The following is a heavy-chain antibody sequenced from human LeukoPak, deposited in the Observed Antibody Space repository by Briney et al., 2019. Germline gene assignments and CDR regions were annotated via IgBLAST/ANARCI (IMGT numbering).Heavy chain of an antibody. CDR3: TRSQYYGMDV. CDR1: GYTFTSYY. J-gene: IGHJ6*02. CDR2: INPTGGST. Sequence: ASVKVSCKASGYTFTSYYMHWVRQAPGQGLEWMGMINPTGGSTSYAQKFQGRVTMTRDTSTSTVYMELSSLRSEDTAVYYCTRSQYYGMDVWDQGTTVTVSS. V-gene: IGHV1-46*01.